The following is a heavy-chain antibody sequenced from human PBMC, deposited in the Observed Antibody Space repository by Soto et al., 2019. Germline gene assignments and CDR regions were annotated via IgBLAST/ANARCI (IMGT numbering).Heavy chain of an antibody. CDR3: VKDLFGMDV. CDR2: ISSNGGGT. Sequence: GGSLRLSCSASGFTFNQYSMQWVRQSPGKGLQFVSTISSNGGGTDYTDSVKGRFTISRDNSKKTLYLQMSRLRPGDTAVYYCVKDLFGMDVWGQGTTVTVSS. J-gene: IGHJ6*02. CDR1: GFTFNQYS. V-gene: IGHV3-64D*06.